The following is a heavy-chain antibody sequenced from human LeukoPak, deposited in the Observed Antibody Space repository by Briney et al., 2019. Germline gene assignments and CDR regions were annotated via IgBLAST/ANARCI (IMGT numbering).Heavy chain of an antibody. Sequence: PGRSLRLSCTASDFPFGDYTMTWVRQAPGRGLEWVCFISSKAYGGTTEYAASVRGRFTISRDDSKSIAYLQMNSLRTEDTAVYHCARAPYSNYVNLDFWGQGTLVTVSS. CDR2: ISSKAYGGTT. CDR3: ARAPYSNYVNLDF. CDR1: DFPFGDYT. J-gene: IGHJ4*02. V-gene: IGHV3-49*04. D-gene: IGHD4-11*01.